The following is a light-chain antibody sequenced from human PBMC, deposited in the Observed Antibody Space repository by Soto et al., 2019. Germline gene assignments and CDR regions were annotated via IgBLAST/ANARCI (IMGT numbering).Light chain of an antibody. CDR2: DVS. CDR1: SSDVGGYNY. J-gene: IGLJ1*01. Sequence: QSVLTQPASVSGSPGQSITISCTGTSSDVGGYNYVSWYQQHPGKAPKLMIDDVSNRPSGVSNRFSGSKSGNTASLTISGLQAEDEAEYYCSSYTSSSPPYVFGTGTKLTVL. CDR3: SSYTSSSPPYV. V-gene: IGLV2-14*01.